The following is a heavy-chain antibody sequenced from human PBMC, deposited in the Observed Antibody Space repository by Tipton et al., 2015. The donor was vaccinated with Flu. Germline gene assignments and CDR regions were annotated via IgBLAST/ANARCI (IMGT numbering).Heavy chain of an antibody. Sequence: TLSLTCTVYAGSFSGYYWSWIRQPPGKGLEWIGEINHSGSVSYNPSLKSRVTMSVDTSKNQFSLKLSSVTAADTAVYYCARAAAVALDYWGQGMLVTVSS. CDR1: AGSFSGYY. D-gene: IGHD6-19*01. CDR3: ARAAAVALDY. J-gene: IGHJ4*02. CDR2: INHSGSV. V-gene: IGHV4-34*01.